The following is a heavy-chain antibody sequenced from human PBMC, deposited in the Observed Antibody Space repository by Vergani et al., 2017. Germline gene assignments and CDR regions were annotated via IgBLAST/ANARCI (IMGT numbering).Heavy chain of an antibody. Sequence: EVQLVESGGGLVKPGGSLRLSCAASGFTFSSYSMNWVRQAPGKGLEWVSSISSSSSYIYYADSVKGRFTISRDNAKNSLYLQMNSLRAEDTAVYYCARVVCGGSCHDRQTDYWGQGTLVTVSS. CDR3: ARVVCGGSCHDRQTDY. CDR2: ISSSSSYI. V-gene: IGHV3-21*01. CDR1: GFTFSSYS. D-gene: IGHD2-15*01. J-gene: IGHJ4*02.